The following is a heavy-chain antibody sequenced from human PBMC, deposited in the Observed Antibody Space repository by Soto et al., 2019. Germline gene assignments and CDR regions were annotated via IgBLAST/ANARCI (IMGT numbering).Heavy chain of an antibody. V-gene: IGHV1-69*01. J-gene: IGHJ4*02. D-gene: IGHD6-13*01. CDR1: EGTFNSYA. Sequence: QAQVVQSGAEVRKPGSSVKLSCKASEGTFNSYAIAWVRQAPGQGLEWMGGIIPYYNTPNYAQKFQDRVTITADDSTNTVYMGLSSPGSDAPAVYFCASGASCWYPYCVASWAQGTVVTVSS. CDR3: ASGASCWYPYCVAS. CDR2: IIPYYNTP.